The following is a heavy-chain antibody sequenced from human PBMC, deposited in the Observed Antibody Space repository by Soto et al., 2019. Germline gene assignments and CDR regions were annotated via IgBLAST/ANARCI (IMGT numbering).Heavy chain of an antibody. CDR1: GDSISSGDYY. D-gene: IGHD3-16*01. V-gene: IGHV4-30-4*01. Sequence: QVQLQESGPGLVKPSQTLSLTCTVSGDSISSGDYYWSWIRQPPGKGLAWIGYIYYGGSSYYNPSLKSRVTISADTSKNQFSLKLTSVTAADTAVYFCARVGIPLRGYYFDYWGQGTLVTVSS. CDR2: IYYGGSS. J-gene: IGHJ4*02. CDR3: ARVGIPLRGYYFDY.